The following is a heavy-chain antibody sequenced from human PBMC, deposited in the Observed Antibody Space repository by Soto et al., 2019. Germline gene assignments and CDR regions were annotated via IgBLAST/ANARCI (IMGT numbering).Heavy chain of an antibody. D-gene: IGHD6-19*01. V-gene: IGHV3-23*01. Sequence: GGSLRLSCAASGFTFSNYGMFWVRQAPGKGLEWVSSVGGNDGKTFYADSVKGRFTVSRENSRNTLYLQMSSLRAEDTALYYCAKKVVPVTGSDWFDTWGQGTLVTVSS. CDR3: AKKVVPVTGSDWFDT. J-gene: IGHJ5*02. CDR2: VGGNDGKT. CDR1: GFTFSNYG.